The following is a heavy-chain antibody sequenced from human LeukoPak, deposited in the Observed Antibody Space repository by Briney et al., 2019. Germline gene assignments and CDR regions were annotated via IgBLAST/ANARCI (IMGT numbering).Heavy chain of an antibody. CDR3: AREVAAAGTFAWFDP. CDR2: INPSGGST. D-gene: IGHD6-13*01. CDR1: GYTFTSYY. V-gene: IGHV1-46*01. Sequence: ASVKVSCKAPGYTFTSYYMHWVRQAPGQGLEWMGIINPSGGSTSYAQKFQGRVTMTRDTSTSTVYMELSSLRSEDTAVYYCAREVAAAGTFAWFDPWGQGTLVTVSS. J-gene: IGHJ5*02.